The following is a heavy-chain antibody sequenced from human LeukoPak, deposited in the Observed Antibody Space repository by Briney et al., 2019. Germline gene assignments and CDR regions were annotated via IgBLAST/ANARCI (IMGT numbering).Heavy chain of an antibody. D-gene: IGHD2/OR15-2a*01. CDR3: ARRGEY. V-gene: IGHV4-61*02. J-gene: IGHJ4*02. CDR1: GGSISSGSYY. Sequence: PSQTLSLTCTVSGGSISSGSYYWNWIRQPAGKGLEWIGRVYTSGSTNYNPSLKSRVTISLDTSKNQFSLKLSSVTAADTAVYYCARRGEYWGQGILVTVSS. CDR2: VYTSGST.